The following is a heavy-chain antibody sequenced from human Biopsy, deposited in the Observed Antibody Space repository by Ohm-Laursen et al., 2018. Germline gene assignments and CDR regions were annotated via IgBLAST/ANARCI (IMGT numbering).Heavy chain of an antibody. CDR1: GFTFSSNA. D-gene: IGHD2-8*01. CDR2: ISETSSHI. Sequence: GSLRLSCAASGFTFSSNAMSWVRQAPGKGLEWISYISETSSHIYDADSVRGRFTVARDIAKNSLYLQMNSLRVEDTAVYYCARDGEAKYCKHGVCPSDFWGQGTLVTVSS. V-gene: IGHV3-21*01. CDR3: ARDGEAKYCKHGVCPSDF. J-gene: IGHJ4*02.